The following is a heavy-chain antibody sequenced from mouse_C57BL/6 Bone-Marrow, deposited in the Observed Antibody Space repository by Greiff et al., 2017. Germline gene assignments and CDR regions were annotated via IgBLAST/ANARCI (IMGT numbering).Heavy chain of an antibody. Sequence: QVQLQQSGAELMKPGASVKLSCKATGYTFTGYWIEWVKQRPGHGLEWIGEILPGSGSTNYNEKFKGKATFTADTYSNTAYMQLCSLTTEDSAIYYGARYPLCYYGRSLYWYFDVWGTGTTVTVSS. V-gene: IGHV1-9*01. D-gene: IGHD1-1*01. J-gene: IGHJ1*03. CDR2: ILPGSGST. CDR1: GYTFTGYW. CDR3: ARYPLCYYGRSLYWYFDV.